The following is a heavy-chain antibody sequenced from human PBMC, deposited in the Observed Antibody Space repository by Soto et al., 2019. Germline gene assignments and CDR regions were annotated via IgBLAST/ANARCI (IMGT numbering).Heavy chain of an antibody. J-gene: IGHJ4*02. Sequence: GGSLRLSCAASGFTFDDYGMSWVRQTPGKGLEWVSGINWNGGSTGYADSVKGRFTISRDNAKNSLYLQMNSLRAEDTALYYCARERGHSSGWYYYFDYWGQGTLVTVSS. CDR3: ARERGHSSGWYYYFDY. D-gene: IGHD6-19*01. V-gene: IGHV3-20*04. CDR1: GFTFDDYG. CDR2: INWNGGST.